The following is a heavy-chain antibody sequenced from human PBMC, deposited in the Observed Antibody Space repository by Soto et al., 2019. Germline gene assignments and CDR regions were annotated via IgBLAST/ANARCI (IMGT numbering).Heavy chain of an antibody. CDR1: GGSIISYY. CDR3: ARRGRTVTQFDP. V-gene: IGHV4-59*08. J-gene: IGHJ5*02. D-gene: IGHD4-4*01. CDR2: IYYSGST. Sequence: SETLSLTCTVSGGSIISYYWSWIRQPPGKGLEWIGYIYYSGSTNYNPSLKSRVTISVDTSKNQFSLKLSSVTAADTAVYYCARRGRTVTQFDPWGQGTPVSVSS.